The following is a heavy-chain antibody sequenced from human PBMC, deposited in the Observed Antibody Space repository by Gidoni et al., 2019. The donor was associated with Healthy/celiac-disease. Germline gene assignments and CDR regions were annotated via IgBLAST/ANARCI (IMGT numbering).Heavy chain of an antibody. J-gene: IGHJ4*02. D-gene: IGHD6-19*01. V-gene: IGHV3-30-3*01. CDR2: ISHDGSNK. Sequence: QGQLVESGGGVVQPGRSLRLSCAASGFTFSSYAMHWVRQAPGKGLEWVAVISHDGSNKYYADSVKGRFTISRDNSKNTLYLQMNSLRAEDTAVYYCASGWNYWGQGTLVTVSS. CDR3: ASGWNY. CDR1: GFTFSSYA.